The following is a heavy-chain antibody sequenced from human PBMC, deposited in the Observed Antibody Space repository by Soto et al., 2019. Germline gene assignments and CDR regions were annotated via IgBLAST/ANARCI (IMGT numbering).Heavy chain of an antibody. CDR2: LNEDGSFT. CDR3: ARDHSGRADC. Sequence: GVSLRLSCLASESTFSSYWMHWVRQTPGKGLVWVSRLNEDGSFTSYADSVQGRFTIFRDNAKNTLYPQMNSLRAEDTAGYDCARDHSGRADCWGQGATVTLAS. J-gene: IGHJ6*01. D-gene: IGHD2-21*02. V-gene: IGHV3-74*01. CDR1: ESTFSSYW.